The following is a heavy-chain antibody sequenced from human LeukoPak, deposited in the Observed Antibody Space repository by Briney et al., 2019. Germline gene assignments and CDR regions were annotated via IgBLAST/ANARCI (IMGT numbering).Heavy chain of an antibody. CDR1: GFTFSNYA. J-gene: IGHJ4*02. CDR2: LRGDGET. CDR3: AKASWVSSADAVL. Sequence: GGSLRLSCAASGFTFSNYAMSWVRQAPARGLEWVSSLRGDGETFYADSVKGRFTLSRDDSRNTVYLQLNNLRVEDTAVYYCAKASWVSSADAVLWGQGTLVTVSS. V-gene: IGHV3-23*01. D-gene: IGHD2/OR15-2a*01.